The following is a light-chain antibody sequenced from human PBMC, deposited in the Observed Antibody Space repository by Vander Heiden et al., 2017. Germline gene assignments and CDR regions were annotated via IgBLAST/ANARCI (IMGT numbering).Light chain of an antibody. V-gene: IGKV3-15*01. J-gene: IGKJ4*01. CDR3: QQYGNWPPVT. CDR2: DTA. CDR1: QSVRNK. Sequence: VMTQYPATLSVSPGDGATLSCRASQSVRNKLAWYQQKPGQPPRLLIYDTATRAAGIPARFSGSGSETEFTLTISSLRSEDFAVYYCQQYGNWPPVTFGGGTKVDVK.